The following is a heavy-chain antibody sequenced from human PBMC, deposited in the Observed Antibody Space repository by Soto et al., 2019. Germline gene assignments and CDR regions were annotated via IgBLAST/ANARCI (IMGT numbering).Heavy chain of an antibody. CDR2: IKSKTDGGTT. CDR3: TTDPSSSWSSGFDY. Sequence: GGSLRLSCAASGFTFSNAWMSWVRQAPGKGLEWVGRIKSKTDGGTTDYAAPVKGRFTIARDDSKNTLYLQMNSLKTEATAVYYCTTDPSSSWSSGFDYWGQGTLVTVSS. CDR1: GFTFSNAW. D-gene: IGHD6-13*01. J-gene: IGHJ4*02. V-gene: IGHV3-15*01.